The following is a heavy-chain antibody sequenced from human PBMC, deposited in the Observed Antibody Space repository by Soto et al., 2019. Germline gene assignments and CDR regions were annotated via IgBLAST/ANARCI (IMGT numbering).Heavy chain of an antibody. Sequence: ASVKVSCKASGYTFTKYAIHWVRQAPGQRLEWMGWINGDNGNTEYSQNFQGTVTITRDTSASTAYMELNSLRSEDTAVYYCARDHYYGSGSYNYFDYWGQGTLVTVSS. V-gene: IGHV1-3*01. CDR3: ARDHYYGSGSYNYFDY. CDR1: GYTFTKYA. D-gene: IGHD3-10*01. CDR2: INGDNGNT. J-gene: IGHJ4*02.